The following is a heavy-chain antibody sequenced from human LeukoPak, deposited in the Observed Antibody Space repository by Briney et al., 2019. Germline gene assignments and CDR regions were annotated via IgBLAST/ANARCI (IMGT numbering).Heavy chain of an antibody. V-gene: IGHV4-61*08. CDR2: IYYSENT. CDR1: GVSVGSAGYY. Sequence: PSETLSLTCSVSGVSVGSAGYYWTWIRQPPGKGLEWIGHIYYSENTNYNPFLKSRVTMSLDPSRNRFSLKLSSVTAADTAVYYCARSQSQSGSYRYYFHYWGQGTLVTVSS. D-gene: IGHD1-26*01. CDR3: ARSQSQSGSYRYYFHY. J-gene: IGHJ4*02.